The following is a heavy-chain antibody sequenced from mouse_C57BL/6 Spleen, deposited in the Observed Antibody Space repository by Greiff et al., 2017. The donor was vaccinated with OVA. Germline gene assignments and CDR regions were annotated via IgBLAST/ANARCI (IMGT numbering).Heavy chain of an antibody. D-gene: IGHD1-1*01. J-gene: IGHJ2*01. Sequence: QVQLKESGAELARPGASVKLSCKASGYTFTSYGISWVKQRTGQGLEWIGEIYPRSGNTYYNEKVKGKATLTADKSSSTAYMELRSLTSEDSAVYFCYYYGSSYYFDYWGQGTTLTVSS. V-gene: IGHV1-81*01. CDR2: IYPRSGNT. CDR1: GYTFTSYG. CDR3: YYYGSSYYFDY.